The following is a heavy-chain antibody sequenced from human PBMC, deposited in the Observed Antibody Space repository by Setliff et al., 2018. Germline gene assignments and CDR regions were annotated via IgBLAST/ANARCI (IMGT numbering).Heavy chain of an antibody. J-gene: IGHJ6*03. CDR1: GGSISSYY. CDR3: AREQWLDPPGYYYMDV. Sequence: PSETLSLTCTVSGGSISSYYWSWIRQPAGKGLEWIGHIYIGGSANYNPSHNSRVTMSIATSKNQFSLKLNSVTAADMAVYYCAREQWLDPPGYYYMDVWAKGTTVTVSS. V-gene: IGHV4-4*07. D-gene: IGHD6-19*01. CDR2: IYIGGSA.